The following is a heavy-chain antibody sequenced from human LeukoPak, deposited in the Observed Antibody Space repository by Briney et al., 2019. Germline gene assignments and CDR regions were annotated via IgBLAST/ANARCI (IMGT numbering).Heavy chain of an antibody. CDR3: TRRVNYDFWSGYQYYFDY. V-gene: IGHV4-34*01. CDR1: GGSFSGYY. CDR2: INHSGST. J-gene: IGHJ4*02. Sequence: SETLSLTCAVYGGSFSGYYWSWIRQPPGMGLQWIGEINHSGSTNYNPSLKSRVTISVDTSKNQFSLKLSSVTAADTAVYYCTRRVNYDFWSGYQYYFDYWGQGTLVTVSS. D-gene: IGHD3-3*01.